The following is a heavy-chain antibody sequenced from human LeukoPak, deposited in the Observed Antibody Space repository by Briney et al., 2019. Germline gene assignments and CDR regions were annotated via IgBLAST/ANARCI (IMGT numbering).Heavy chain of an antibody. CDR1: GGTFSSYA. D-gene: IGHD2-15*01. CDR2: IIPIFGTA. Sequence: SVKASCKASGGTFSSYAISWVRQAPGQGLEWMGRIIPIFGTANYAQKFQGRVTITTDESTSTAYMELSSLRSEDTAVYYCAMSRYCSGGSCYLMGAFDIWGQGTMVTVSS. V-gene: IGHV1-69*05. CDR3: AMSRYCSGGSCYLMGAFDI. J-gene: IGHJ3*02.